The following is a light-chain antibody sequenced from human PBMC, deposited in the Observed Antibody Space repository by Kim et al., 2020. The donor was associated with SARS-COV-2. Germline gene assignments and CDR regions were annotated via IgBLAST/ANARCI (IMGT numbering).Light chain of an antibody. J-gene: IGLJ2*01. CDR2: EVT. Sequence: QSALTQPPSASGSPGQSVTISCTGTSSDVGGYNYVSWYQQHPGKAPKLMIYEVTKRPSGVPDRFSGSKSGNTASLTVSGLQAEDEADYYCSSFGSTNKDYVLFGEGTQLTVL. CDR3: SSFGSTNKDYVL. V-gene: IGLV2-8*01. CDR1: SSDVGGYNY.